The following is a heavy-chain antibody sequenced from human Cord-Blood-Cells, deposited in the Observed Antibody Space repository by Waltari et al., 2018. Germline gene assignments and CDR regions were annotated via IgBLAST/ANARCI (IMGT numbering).Heavy chain of an antibody. CDR3: ARAPPYCTNGVCYDAFDI. Sequence: QVQLVQSGAEVKKPGASVKVSCKASGYTFTSYGISWARQAPGQGLEWMGWIGPYNGNTNYAQKLQGRVTMTTDTSTSTAYMELRSLRSDDTAVYYCARAPPYCTNGVCYDAFDIWGQGTMVTVSS. CDR2: IGPYNGNT. CDR1: GYTFTSYG. D-gene: IGHD2-8*01. V-gene: IGHV1-18*01. J-gene: IGHJ3*02.